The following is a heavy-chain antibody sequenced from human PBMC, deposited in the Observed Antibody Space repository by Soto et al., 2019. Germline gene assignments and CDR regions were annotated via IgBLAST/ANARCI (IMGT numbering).Heavy chain of an antibody. J-gene: IGHJ4*02. CDR1: GFSFSSYA. Sequence: EVQLLESGGGLVQPGGSLRLSCAASGFSFSSYAMSWVRQAPGKGLEWVSGSGSGGSIHYAESVKGRFIISRDNSKNTLYLQMNSLRAEDTAVYYCARGGRGSGLYFLYYFDLWGQGTLITVSS. V-gene: IGHV3-23*01. CDR2: SGSGGSI. D-gene: IGHD6-19*01. CDR3: ARGGRGSGLYFLYYFDL.